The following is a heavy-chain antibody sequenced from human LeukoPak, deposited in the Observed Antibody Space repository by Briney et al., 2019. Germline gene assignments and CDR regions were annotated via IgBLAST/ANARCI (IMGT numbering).Heavy chain of an antibody. D-gene: IGHD3-10*01. CDR2: IYTSGST. CDR1: GGSISSYY. Sequence: PSETLSLTCTVSGGSISSYYWSWIRQPAGKGLEWIGRIYTSGSTNYNPSLKSRVTMSVDTSKNQFSLKLSSVTAADTAVYYCARIGSWEYYYYYMDVWGKGTTVTVSS. V-gene: IGHV4-4*07. J-gene: IGHJ6*03. CDR3: ARIGSWEYYYYYMDV.